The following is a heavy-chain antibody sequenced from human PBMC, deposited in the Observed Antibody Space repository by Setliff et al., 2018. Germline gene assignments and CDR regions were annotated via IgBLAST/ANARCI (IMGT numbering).Heavy chain of an antibody. V-gene: IGHV1-18*04. D-gene: IGHD2-2*01. CDR1: GYIFRSYG. Sequence: GASVKVSCKASGYIFRSYGINWMRQAPGQGFEWMGWISAYNDNTKSAQKFQGRITMPTDTSTSTAYLELRSLRSDDTAVNYCSRLVRYCTTTSCQRLSGDEYWGQGTLVTVSS. CDR3: SRLVRYCTTTSCQRLSGDEY. CDR2: ISAYNDNT. J-gene: IGHJ4*02.